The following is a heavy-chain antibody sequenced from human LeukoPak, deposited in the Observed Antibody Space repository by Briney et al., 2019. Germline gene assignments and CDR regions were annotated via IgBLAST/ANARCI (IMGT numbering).Heavy chain of an antibody. J-gene: IGHJ4*01. D-gene: IGHD6-19*01. CDR3: AKGIYGSGWSYFGY. Sequence: PGGSLRLSCAASGFTFSNSAMSWVRQAPGKGLEWVSTLSGSGITTYYADSVRGRFTISRDNSENTLYLQMNSLRAEDTAVYYCAKGIYGSGWSYFGYWGHGTLVTVSS. CDR1: GFTFSNSA. CDR2: LSGSGITT. V-gene: IGHV3-23*01.